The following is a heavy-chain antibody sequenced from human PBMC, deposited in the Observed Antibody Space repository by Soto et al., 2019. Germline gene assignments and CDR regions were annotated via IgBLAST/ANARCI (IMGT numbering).Heavy chain of an antibody. CDR1: GGSISSGGYY. CDR3: AREGGYYDILTTLYNDNCLDV. D-gene: IGHD3-9*01. J-gene: IGHJ6*02. Sequence: LSLTCTVSGGSISSGGYYWSWIRQHPGKGLEWIGYIYYSGSTYYNPSLKSRVTISVDTSKNQFSLKLSSVTAADTAVYYCAREGGYYDILTTLYNDNCLDVWGQGTTVPVSS. CDR2: IYYSGST. V-gene: IGHV4-31*03.